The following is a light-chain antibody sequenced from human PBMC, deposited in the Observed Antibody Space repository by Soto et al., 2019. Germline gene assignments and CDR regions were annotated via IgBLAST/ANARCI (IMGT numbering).Light chain of an antibody. CDR3: QKYSSVIT. Sequence: DIQMTQSPSSLSASVGDRVTITCRASQGISNFLAWYQQKPGKVPKLLISAASTLQSGVPSRFSGSGSGTDFTLTISCLQPEDVATYYCQKYSSVITFGQGTRLE. CDR2: AAS. J-gene: IGKJ5*01. CDR1: QGISNF. V-gene: IGKV1-27*01.